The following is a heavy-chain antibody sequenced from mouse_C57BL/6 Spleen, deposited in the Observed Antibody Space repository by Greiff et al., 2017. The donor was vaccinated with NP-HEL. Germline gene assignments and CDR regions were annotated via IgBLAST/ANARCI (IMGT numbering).Heavy chain of an antibody. Sequence: DVQLQESGPGLVKPSQSLSLTCSVTGYSITSGYYWNWIRQFPGNKLEWMGYISYDGSNNYNPSLQNRISLTRDTSKNQFFLKLNSVPTAETATYYCARTDYGSSYDDGGQGTTLTVSS. J-gene: IGHJ2*01. V-gene: IGHV3-6*01. CDR1: GYSITSGYY. D-gene: IGHD1-1*01. CDR2: ISYDGSN. CDR3: ARTDYGSSYDD.